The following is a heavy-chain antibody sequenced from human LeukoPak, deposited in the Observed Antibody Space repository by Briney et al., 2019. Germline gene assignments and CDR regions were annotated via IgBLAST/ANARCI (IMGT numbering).Heavy chain of an antibody. CDR2: INPKGGGT. J-gene: IGHJ6*03. CDR1: GYTFSGYY. D-gene: IGHD5-18*01. CDR3: ARDLRIQLWGYYYYSMDV. Sequence: ASVKVSCKASGYTFSGYYMHWVRQAPGQGVEWMGRINPKGGGTNYAQKFQGRVTMRRGRSISTAYTALSRLRSDDTAVYYCARDLRIQLWGYYYYSMDVWGKGTTVTVSS. V-gene: IGHV1-2*06.